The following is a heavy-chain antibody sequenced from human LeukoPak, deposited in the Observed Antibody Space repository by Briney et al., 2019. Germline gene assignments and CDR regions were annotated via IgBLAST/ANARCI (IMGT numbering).Heavy chain of an antibody. CDR2: IRYDGSNK. D-gene: IGHD6-13*01. J-gene: IGHJ4*02. CDR3: AKGEGHSSSWSYYFDY. Sequence: GGSLRLSCAASGFTFSSYGMHWVRQAPGKGLEWVAFIRYDGSNKYYADSVKGRFTISRDNSKNTLYLQMNSLRAEDTAIYYCAKGEGHSSSWSYYFDYWGQGTLVTVSS. CDR1: GFTFSSYG. V-gene: IGHV3-30*02.